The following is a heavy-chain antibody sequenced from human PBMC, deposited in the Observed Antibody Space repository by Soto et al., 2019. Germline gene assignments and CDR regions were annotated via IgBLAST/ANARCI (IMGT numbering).Heavy chain of an antibody. Sequence: GESLKISCKAFGYSFTTYWIGWVRQIPGKGLEWMGIIYPGDSDTRYSPYFLGQVTISADKSISTAYLQWSSLKASDSAMFYCARKDIAGNSVDFWGQGTRVTVAS. J-gene: IGHJ4*02. CDR3: ARKDIAGNSVDF. CDR1: GYSFTTYW. CDR2: IYPGDSDT. D-gene: IGHD6-13*01. V-gene: IGHV5-51*01.